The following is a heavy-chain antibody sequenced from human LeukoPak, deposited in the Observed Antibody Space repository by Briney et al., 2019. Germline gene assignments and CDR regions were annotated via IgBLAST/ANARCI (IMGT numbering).Heavy chain of an antibody. Sequence: PSETLSLTCAVHGGSFSGYYWSWIRQPPGKGLGWIGEINHSGSTNYNPSLKSRVTISVDTSKNQFSLKLSSVTAADTAVYYCARSRLHPIIFDYWGQGILVTVSS. V-gene: IGHV4-34*01. CDR2: INHSGST. CDR1: GGSFSGYY. J-gene: IGHJ4*02. CDR3: ARSRLHPIIFDY. D-gene: IGHD5-24*01.